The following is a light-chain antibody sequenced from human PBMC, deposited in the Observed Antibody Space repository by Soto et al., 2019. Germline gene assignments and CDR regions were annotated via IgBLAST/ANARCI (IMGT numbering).Light chain of an antibody. J-gene: IGKJ2*01. V-gene: IGKV3-20*01. CDR2: GTS. Sequence: EVVLTQSPDTLSLSPGETATLSCRASQAVTGNYLAWYQQKPGQAPRLLIYGTSNRATGIPDWFSGSGSGTDFTLTISRLEPEDFAVYYCQQCGPSLRYTFGQGTKLEIK. CDR3: QQCGPSLRYT. CDR1: QAVTGNY.